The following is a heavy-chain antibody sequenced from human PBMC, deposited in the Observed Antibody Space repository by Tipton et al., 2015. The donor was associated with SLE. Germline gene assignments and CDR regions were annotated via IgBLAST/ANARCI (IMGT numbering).Heavy chain of an antibody. D-gene: IGHD6-13*01. CDR1: GGSISSGGYY. CDR2: IYYSGST. Sequence: TLSLTCTVSGGSISSGGYYWSWIRQPPGKGLEWIGYIYYSGSTNYNPSLKSRVTMSVDTSKNQFSLKLSSVTAADTAVYYCAREYPIAAAGAEAFDIWGQGTMVTVSS. J-gene: IGHJ3*02. V-gene: IGHV4-61*08. CDR3: AREYPIAAAGAEAFDI.